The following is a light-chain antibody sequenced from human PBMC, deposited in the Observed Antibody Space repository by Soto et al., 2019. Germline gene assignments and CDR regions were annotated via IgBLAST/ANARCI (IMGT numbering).Light chain of an antibody. V-gene: IGKV3-20*01. CDR1: QSVSSN. CDR3: QQYGSSPLYT. Sequence: IVMTQSPATLSVSPGEGVTLSCRASQSVSSNLAWYQQKPGQAPRLLIYGASSRATGIPDRFSGSGSGTDFTLTISRLEPEDFAVYYCQQYGSSPLYTFGQGTKVDI. J-gene: IGKJ2*01. CDR2: GAS.